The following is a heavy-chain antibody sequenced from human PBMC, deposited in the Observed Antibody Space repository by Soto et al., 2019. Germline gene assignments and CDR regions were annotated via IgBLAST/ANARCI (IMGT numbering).Heavy chain of an antibody. V-gene: IGHV1-69*13. J-gene: IGHJ6*02. Sequence: SVKVSCKASGGTFSSYAISWVRQAPGQGLEWVGGIIPIFGTANYAQKFQGRVTITADESTSTAYMELSSLRSEDTAVYYCARGIQLWPGRPYGMDVWGQGTTVTVSS. CDR1: GGTFSSYA. D-gene: IGHD5-18*01. CDR2: IIPIFGTA. CDR3: ARGIQLWPGRPYGMDV.